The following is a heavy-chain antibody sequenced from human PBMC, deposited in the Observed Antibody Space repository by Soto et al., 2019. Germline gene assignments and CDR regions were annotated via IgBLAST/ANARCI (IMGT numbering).Heavy chain of an antibody. CDR1: GGDLTNSG. CDR2: IFPLVAMV. J-gene: IGHJ4*02. Sequence: QVHLVQSGAEMKKPGSSVKVSCKVSGGDLTNSGISWVRQAPGQGLEWMGGIFPLVAMVDYSQKFQGRVTITADESTTTAYMDLGSLRSEDTAFYYCATEAGAAFKSWGQGTLVIVSS. D-gene: IGHD1-26*01. V-gene: IGHV1-69*12. CDR3: ATEAGAAFKS.